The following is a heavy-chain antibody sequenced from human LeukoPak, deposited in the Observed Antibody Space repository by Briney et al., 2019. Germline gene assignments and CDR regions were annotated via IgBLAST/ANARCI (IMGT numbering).Heavy chain of an antibody. CDR1: GYTFTGYY. D-gene: IGHD4-17*01. J-gene: IGHJ3*02. V-gene: IGHV1-2*02. CDR2: INPNSGGT. Sequence: ASVKVSCKASGYTFTGYYMHWVRQAPGQGLEWMGWINPNSGGTNYAQKFQGRVTMTRDTSISTAYMELSRLRSGDTAVYYCARSSGDYDFAFDIWGQGTMVTVSS. CDR3: ARSSGDYDFAFDI.